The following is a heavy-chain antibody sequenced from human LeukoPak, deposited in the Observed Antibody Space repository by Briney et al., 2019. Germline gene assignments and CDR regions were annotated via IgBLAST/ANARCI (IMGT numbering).Heavy chain of an antibody. CDR3: ARIGSTRP. V-gene: IGHV4-4*07. CDR1: GGSISSYY. J-gene: IGHJ4*02. D-gene: IGHD5/OR15-5a*01. Sequence: LETLSLTCTVSGGSISSYYWSWIRQPAGKGLEWIGRINTGGISNYNPSLKSRVTMSVDTSKNQLSLKLTSLTAADTAVYYCARIGSTRPWGQGTLVTVSS. CDR2: INTGGIS.